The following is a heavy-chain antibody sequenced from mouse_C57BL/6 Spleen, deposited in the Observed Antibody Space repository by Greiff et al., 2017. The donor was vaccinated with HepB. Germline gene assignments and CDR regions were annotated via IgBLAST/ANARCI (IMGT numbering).Heavy chain of an antibody. J-gene: IGHJ1*03. Sequence: VKLQESGAELVKPGASVKISCKASGYAFSSYWMNWVKQRPGKGLEWIGQIYPGDGDTNYNGKFKGKATLTADKSSSTAYMQLSSLTSEDSAVYFCARGGADYYGSFWYFDVWGTGTTVTVSS. CDR1: GYAFSSYW. CDR3: ARGGADYYGSFWYFDV. CDR2: IYPGDGDT. D-gene: IGHD1-1*01. V-gene: IGHV1-80*01.